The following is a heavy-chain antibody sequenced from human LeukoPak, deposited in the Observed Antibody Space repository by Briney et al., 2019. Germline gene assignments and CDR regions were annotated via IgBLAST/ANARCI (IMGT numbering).Heavy chain of an antibody. D-gene: IGHD3-10*01. CDR1: GGSISSSSYY. CDR3: ARYHFFVSASYNRAFDI. Sequence: PSETLSLTCTVSGGSISSSSYYWGWIRQPPGKGLEWIGYIHYNGSTSCTPSLKSRITISVDTSKNQFSLKLSSVTAADTAVYYCARYHFFVSASYNRAFDIWGQGTMVTVSS. J-gene: IGHJ3*02. V-gene: IGHV4-61*05. CDR2: IHYNGST.